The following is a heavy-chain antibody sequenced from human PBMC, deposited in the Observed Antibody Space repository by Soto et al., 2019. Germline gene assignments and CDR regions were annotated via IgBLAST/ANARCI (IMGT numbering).Heavy chain of an antibody. CDR1: GGSISSSSYY. V-gene: IGHV4-39*01. CDR2: IYYSGST. CDR3: ARQAPSIAARSAFDI. J-gene: IGHJ3*02. D-gene: IGHD6-6*01. Sequence: LSLTCTVSGGSISSSSYYWGWIRQPPGKGLEWIGSIYYSGSTYYNPSLKSRVTISVDTSKNQFSLKLSSVTAADTAVYYCARQAPSIAARSAFDIWGQGTMVTVSS.